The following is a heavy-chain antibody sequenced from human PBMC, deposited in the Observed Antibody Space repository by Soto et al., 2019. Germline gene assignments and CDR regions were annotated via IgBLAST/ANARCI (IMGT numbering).Heavy chain of an antibody. CDR3: ARGGRLGYDFWSGYSDY. CDR2: IKQDGSQN. J-gene: IGHJ4*02. V-gene: IGHV3-7*01. CDR1: GFTFSSYW. Sequence: PEGSLRLSCAASGFTFSSYWMSWVRQAPGKGLEWVANIKQDGSQNYYVDAVQGRFTIFRDNAKNSLYLQMNSLRAEDTAVYYCARGGRLGYDFWSGYSDYWGQGTLVTVFS. D-gene: IGHD3-3*01.